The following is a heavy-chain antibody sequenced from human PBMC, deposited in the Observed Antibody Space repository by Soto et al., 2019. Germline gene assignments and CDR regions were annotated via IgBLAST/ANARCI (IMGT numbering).Heavy chain of an antibody. J-gene: IGHJ4*01. CDR3: ARDYKDPSYYVRCGFEDS. Sequence: ASVKVSCKASGYTFTSYGISWVRQAPGQGLEWMGWISAYNGNTSYAQKLQGRVTMTTDTSTSTACMELRSLRSDDTAVYDCARDYKDPSYYVRCGFEDSWGHGTLVGVPS. V-gene: IGHV1-18*01. CDR1: GYTFTSYG. D-gene: IGHD3-10*02. CDR2: ISAYNGNT.